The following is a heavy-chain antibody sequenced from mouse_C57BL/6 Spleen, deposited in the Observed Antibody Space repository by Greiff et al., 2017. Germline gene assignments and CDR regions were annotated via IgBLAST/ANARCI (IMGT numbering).Heavy chain of an antibody. CDR3: TRDITTVVALDY. D-gene: IGHD1-1*01. V-gene: IGHV1-5*01. CDR2: IYPGNSDT. Sequence: EVKLQESGTVLARPGASVKMSCKTSGYTFTSYWMHWVNQRPGQGLEWIGAIYPGNSDTSSNQKSKGKAKLTAVTSASTADMELSSRTNEDSAVYYCTRDITTVVALDYWGQGTTLTVSS. J-gene: IGHJ2*01. CDR1: GYTFTSYW.